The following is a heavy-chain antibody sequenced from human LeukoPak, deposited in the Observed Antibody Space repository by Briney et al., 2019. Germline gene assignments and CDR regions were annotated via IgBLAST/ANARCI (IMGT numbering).Heavy chain of an antibody. D-gene: IGHD6-13*01. Sequence: GASVKVSCKASGYTFTSYGISWVRQASGQGLEWMGWISAYNGNTHYAQRLQGRVTMTTDTSTSTAYMELRSLRSDDTAMYYCARKEQQLAFDYWGQGTLVTVSS. V-gene: IGHV1-18*04. CDR3: ARKEQQLAFDY. CDR1: GYTFTSYG. J-gene: IGHJ4*02. CDR2: ISAYNGNT.